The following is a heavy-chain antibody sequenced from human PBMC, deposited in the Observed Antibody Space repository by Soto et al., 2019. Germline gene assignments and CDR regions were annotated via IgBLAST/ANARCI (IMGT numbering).Heavy chain of an antibody. CDR3: ARREIVAIHQGGWFDP. D-gene: IGHD5-12*01. J-gene: IGHJ5*02. Sequence: GGSLRLSCAASGFTFSSYSMNWVRQAPGKGLEWVSYISSSSSTIYYADSVKGRFTISRDNAKNSLYLQMNSLRDEDTAVYYCARREIVAIHQGGWFDPWGQGTLVTVSS. CDR2: ISSSSSTI. CDR1: GFTFSSYS. V-gene: IGHV3-48*02.